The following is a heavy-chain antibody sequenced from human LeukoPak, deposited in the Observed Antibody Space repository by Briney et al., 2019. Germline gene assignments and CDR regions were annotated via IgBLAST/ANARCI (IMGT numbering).Heavy chain of an antibody. J-gene: IGHJ4*02. CDR2: ISASGGTI. Sequence: GGSLRLSCASAGFIFSDYEMNWVRQAPGKGLEWLSYISASGGTIYSADSVKGRFTISRDNAKSSLSLQMNSLRAEDTAVYYCARGSLGGSGYDYDYWGQGTLVTVSS. D-gene: IGHD5-12*01. V-gene: IGHV3-48*03. CDR3: ARGSLGGSGYDYDY. CDR1: GFIFSDYE.